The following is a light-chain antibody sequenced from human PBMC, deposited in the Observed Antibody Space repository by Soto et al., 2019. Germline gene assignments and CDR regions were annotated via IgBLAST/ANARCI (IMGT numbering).Light chain of an antibody. CDR2: DAS. Sequence: ENVFTQSPATLSLSPGGKANPSLLASQSISTYLAWYQQKPGQAPGLLIYDASYRATGIPARFSGSGSGTDFTLTISSLEPEDFAVYYCQQRSSCPLTFGGGTKVDIK. CDR3: QQRSSCPLT. J-gene: IGKJ4*01. V-gene: IGKV3-11*01. CDR1: QSISTY.